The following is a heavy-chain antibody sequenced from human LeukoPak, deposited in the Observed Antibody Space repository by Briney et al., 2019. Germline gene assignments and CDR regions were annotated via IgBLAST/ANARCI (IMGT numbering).Heavy chain of an antibody. D-gene: IGHD4-23*01. V-gene: IGHV3-21*01. J-gene: IGHJ4*02. CDR1: GFTFSGYS. CDR3: ARDDQTTVVTPDY. Sequence: PGGSLRLSCAASGFTFSGYSMNWVRQAPGKGLEWVSSISSSSSYIYYADSVKGRFTISRDNAKNSLYLQMNSLRAEDTAVYYCARDDQTTVVTPDYWGQGTLVTVSS. CDR2: ISSSSSYI.